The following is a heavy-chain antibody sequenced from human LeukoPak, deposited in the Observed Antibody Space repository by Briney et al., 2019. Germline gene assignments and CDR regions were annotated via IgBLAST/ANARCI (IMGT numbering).Heavy chain of an antibody. CDR3: ARDQSGYDSEDY. J-gene: IGHJ4*02. D-gene: IGHD5-12*01. CDR2: ISSSSSYI. Sequence: GGSLRLSWAASGFTFSSYSMNWVCQAPGKGLEWVSSISSSSSYIYYADSVKGRFTISRDNAKNSLYLQMNSLRAEDTAVYYCARDQSGYDSEDYWGQGTLVTVSS. CDR1: GFTFSSYS. V-gene: IGHV3-21*01.